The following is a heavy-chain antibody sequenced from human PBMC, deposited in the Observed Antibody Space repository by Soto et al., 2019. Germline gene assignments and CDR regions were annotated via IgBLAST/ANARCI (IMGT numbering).Heavy chain of an antibody. CDR3: ARDCEIAAAGTKYYYYYGMDV. V-gene: IGHV3-48*03. Sequence: ESGGGLVQPGGSLRLSCAASGFTFSSYEMNWVRQAPGKGLEWVSYISSSGSTIYYADSVKGRFTISRDNAKNSLYLQMNSLRAEDTAVYYCARDCEIAAAGTKYYYYYGMDVWGQGTTVTVSS. J-gene: IGHJ6*02. CDR2: ISSSGSTI. CDR1: GFTFSSYE. D-gene: IGHD6-13*01.